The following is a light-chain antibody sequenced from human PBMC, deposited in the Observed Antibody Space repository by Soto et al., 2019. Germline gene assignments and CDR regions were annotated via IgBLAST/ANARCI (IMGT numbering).Light chain of an antibody. CDR3: SSFTGTSYV. CDR1: SSDVGGNNY. V-gene: IGLV2-14*01. Sequence: QSALTQPASVSGSPGQSITISCIGASSDVGGNNYVSWYQQYPGKAPKLMVCDVSNRPSGVSNRFSGSKSGNTASLTISGLQAEDEADYYCSSFTGTSYVFGTGTKLTVL. J-gene: IGLJ1*01. CDR2: DVS.